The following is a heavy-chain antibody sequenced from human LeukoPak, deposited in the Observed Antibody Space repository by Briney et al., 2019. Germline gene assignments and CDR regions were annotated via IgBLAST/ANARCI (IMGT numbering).Heavy chain of an antibody. CDR1: GYTFTSYD. J-gene: IGHJ6*02. V-gene: IGHV1-8*01. Sequence: ASVKVSRKASGYTFTSYDINWVRQATGQGLEWMGWMNPNSGNTGYAQKFQGRVTMTRNTSISTVYMELSSLRSEDTAVYYCARSPTYYDFWSGYLRYYYYYYGMDVWGQGTTVTVSS. CDR2: MNPNSGNT. D-gene: IGHD3-3*01. CDR3: ARSPTYYDFWSGYLRYYYYYYGMDV.